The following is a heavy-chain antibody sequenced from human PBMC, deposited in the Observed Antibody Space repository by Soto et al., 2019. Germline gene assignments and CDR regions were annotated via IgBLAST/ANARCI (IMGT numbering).Heavy chain of an antibody. D-gene: IGHD5-12*01. J-gene: IGHJ3*02. V-gene: IGHV1-18*01. CDR3: ARGRIVASIHDAFEI. CDR1: GYPFTSYG. CDR2: ISAYNGKR. Sequence: QGQLLQSGDEVKTPGASVRVSCRASGYPFTSYGISWVRQAPGQGLEWVERISAYNGKRDTAQKFQDRVTMTLDTTTDTAHMALGDLTSADTAVYYCARGRIVASIHDAFEIWGQGTKVTVSS.